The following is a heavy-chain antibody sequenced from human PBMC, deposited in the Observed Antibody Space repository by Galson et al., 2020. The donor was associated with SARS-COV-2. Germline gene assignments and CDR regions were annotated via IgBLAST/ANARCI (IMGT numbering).Heavy chain of an antibody. D-gene: IGHD4-17*01. Sequence: GGSLRLSCAASGFTFSSYEMNWVRQAPGKGLEWVSYISSSGSTIYYADSVKGRFTISRDNAKNSLYLQMNSLRAEDTAVYYCARANNDYGDEGTYWYFDLWGRGTLVTVSS. J-gene: IGHJ2*01. V-gene: IGHV3-48*03. CDR3: ARANNDYGDEGTYWYFDL. CDR2: ISSSGSTI. CDR1: GFTFSSYE.